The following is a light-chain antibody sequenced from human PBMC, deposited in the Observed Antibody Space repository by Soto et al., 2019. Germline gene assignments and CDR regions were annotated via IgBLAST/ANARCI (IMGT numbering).Light chain of an antibody. J-gene: IGLJ2*01. CDR2: EDN. V-gene: IGLV6-57*03. Sequence: NFMLTQPHSVSESQGKTVTISCTRSSGSIASNYGQWYQQRPGSAPTTVIYEDNQRPSGVPDRFSGSIDSSSNSASLTISGLKTEDEADYYCQSYDSSNQVFGGGTKLTVL. CDR3: QSYDSSNQV. CDR1: SGSIASNY.